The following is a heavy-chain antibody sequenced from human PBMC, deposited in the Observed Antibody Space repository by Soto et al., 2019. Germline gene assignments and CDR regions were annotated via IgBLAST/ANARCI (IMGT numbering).Heavy chain of an antibody. J-gene: IGHJ4*02. CDR1: GYSFTTYY. Sequence: GASVKVSCKASGYSFTTYYIQWVRHAPGHGPEWLGIINPSSGTTRYAQNFQGRVTLTRDTSTSTVYMELTGLRSDDTAVYYCARGISSRWARSGSYPEYYLDYWGQGSLVTVSS. CDR2: INPSSGTT. V-gene: IGHV1-46*01. D-gene: IGHD3-10*01. CDR3: ARGISSRWARSGSYPEYYLDY.